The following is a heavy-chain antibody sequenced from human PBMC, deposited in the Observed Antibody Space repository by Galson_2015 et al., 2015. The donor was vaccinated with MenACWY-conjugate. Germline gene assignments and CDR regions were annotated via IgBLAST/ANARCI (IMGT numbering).Heavy chain of an antibody. CDR3: TRHLGSTPRDYGMDV. J-gene: IGHJ6*02. CDR1: EYSFTNYW. CDR2: IYPGDSDT. D-gene: IGHD3-16*01. V-gene: IGHV5-51*01. Sequence: QSGAEVKKPGESLKISCTGSEYSFTNYWIGWVRQMPGKGLEWMGIIYPGDSDTRYSPSFQGQVTISADKSISTAYLQWSSLKASDTAMYYCTRHLGSTPRDYGMDVWGQGTTVTVSS.